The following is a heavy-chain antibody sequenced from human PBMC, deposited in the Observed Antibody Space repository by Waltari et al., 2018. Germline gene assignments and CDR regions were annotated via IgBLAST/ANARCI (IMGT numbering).Heavy chain of an antibody. J-gene: IGHJ5*01. V-gene: IGHV4-4*07. Sequence: QVQLLESGPGLVKPSETLSLTCTVSGDSISNHYWNWIRQPAGKGLEGIGRIHVSVTSRYNPSLKSRVTMSLDTAKNQFSLNLSSVTAADTAMYYCARDDFQSRFDSWGPGTLVIVSP. CDR3: ARDDFQSRFDS. D-gene: IGHD3-3*01. CDR1: GDSISNHY. CDR2: IHVSVTS.